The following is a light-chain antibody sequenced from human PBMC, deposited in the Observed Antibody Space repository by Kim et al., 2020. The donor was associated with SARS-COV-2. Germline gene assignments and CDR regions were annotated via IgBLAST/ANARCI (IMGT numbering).Light chain of an antibody. J-gene: IGKJ2*01. CDR3: QQSYTTPYT. V-gene: IGKV1-39*01. CDR1: QTIDNH. Sequence: ASVADRVTMTCRASQTIDNHLNWYQQKPGKAPNLLIYAASILQSGVPSRFSGSGSASDFTLAISSLQPEDFATYSCQQSYTTPYTFGQRTKLEI. CDR2: AAS.